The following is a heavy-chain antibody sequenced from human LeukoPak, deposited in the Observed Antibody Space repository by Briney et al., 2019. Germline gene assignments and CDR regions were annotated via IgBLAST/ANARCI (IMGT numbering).Heavy chain of an antibody. CDR1: GYTFTGYY. Sequence: ASVKVSCKASGYTFTGYYMHWVRQAPGQGLEWMGWINPNSGGTNYAQKFQGRVTMTRDTSISTAYMELSRLRSDDTAVYYCARCPYSSSTLFDFWGQGTLVTVSS. CDR3: ARCPYSSSTLFDF. V-gene: IGHV1-2*02. J-gene: IGHJ4*02. CDR2: INPNSGGT. D-gene: IGHD6-6*01.